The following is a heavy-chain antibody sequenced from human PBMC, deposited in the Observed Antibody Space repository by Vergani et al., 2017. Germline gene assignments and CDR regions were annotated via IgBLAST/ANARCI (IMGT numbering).Heavy chain of an antibody. D-gene: IGHD3-22*01. CDR2: INPNSGGT. J-gene: IGHJ3*02. CDR1: GYTFTGYY. CDR3: ARGPYYDSSGYYGAFDI. V-gene: IGHV1-2*02. Sequence: QVQLVQSGAEVKKPGASVKVSCKASGYTFTGYYMHWVRQAPGQGLEWMGWINPNSGGTNYAQKFQGRVTMTRDTSISTVYMELSRLRSDDTAVYYCARGPYYDSSGYYGAFDIWGQGTMVTVSS.